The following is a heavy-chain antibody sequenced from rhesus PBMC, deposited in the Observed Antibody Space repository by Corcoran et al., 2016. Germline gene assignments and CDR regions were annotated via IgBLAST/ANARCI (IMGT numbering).Heavy chain of an antibody. D-gene: IGHD4-23*01. CDR3: ARQFRYSNDRYFDF. Sequence: QVQLQESGPGLVKPSETLSLTCAVSGYSISSGYYWGWLRQPPGKGLEYIGCISGSGVSTYYNPSRKSRVTMSKDTSKNQFSLKLSSVTAADTAVYYCARQFRYSNDRYFDFWGQGVLVTVSS. V-gene: IGHV4-99*01. CDR1: GYSISSGYY. J-gene: IGHJ4*01. CDR2: ISGSGVST.